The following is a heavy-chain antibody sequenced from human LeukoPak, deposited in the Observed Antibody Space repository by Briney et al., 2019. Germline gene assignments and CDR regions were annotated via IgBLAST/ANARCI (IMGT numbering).Heavy chain of an antibody. CDR1: GFAFDEYA. J-gene: IGHJ4*02. CDR2: ISWNSGSI. V-gene: IGHV3-9*01. CDR3: AKDVRGNSFDY. D-gene: IGHD2-15*01. Sequence: GGSVRLSCAASGFAFDEYAMHWVLQAPGKGLEWVSGISWNSGSIGYADSVKGRFTISRDNAKNSLYLQMNSLRAEDTALYYCAKDVRGNSFDYWGQGTLVTVSS.